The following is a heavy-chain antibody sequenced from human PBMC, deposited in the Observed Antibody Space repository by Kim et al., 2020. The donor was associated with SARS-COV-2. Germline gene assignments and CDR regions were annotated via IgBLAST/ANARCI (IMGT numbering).Heavy chain of an antibody. CDR2: ITSSGSTI. J-gene: IGHJ6*02. CDR1: GFTVNDYY. D-gene: IGHD6-13*01. CDR3: ARVRGAAGTFYYFDYGMDV. Sequence: GGSLRLSCAASGFTVNDYYMSWIRQAPGKGLEWVSYITSSGSTIYYADSVKGRFTISRDNAKNSLYLQMNSLRAEDTAVYYCARVRGAAGTFYYFDYGMDVWGQGTTVTVSS. V-gene: IGHV3-11*01.